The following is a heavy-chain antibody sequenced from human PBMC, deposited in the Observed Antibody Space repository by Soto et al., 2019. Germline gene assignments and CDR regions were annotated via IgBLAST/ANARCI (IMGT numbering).Heavy chain of an antibody. V-gene: IGHV1-2*02. D-gene: IGHD3-9*01. CDR2: INPNSGGT. CDR1: GYTFTGYY. CDR3: ARRGGYYDILTGYGMGAFDI. Sequence: GASVKVSCKASGYTFTGYYMHWVRQAPGQGLEWMGWINPNSGGTNYAQKLQGRVTMTTDTSTSTAYMELRSLRSDDTAVYYCARRGGYYDILTGYGMGAFDIWGQGTMVTVSS. J-gene: IGHJ3*02.